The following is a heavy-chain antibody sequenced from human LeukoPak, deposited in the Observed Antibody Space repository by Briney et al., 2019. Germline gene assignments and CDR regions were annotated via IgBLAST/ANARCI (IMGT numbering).Heavy chain of an antibody. CDR1: GGSFSGYY. J-gene: IGHJ6*02. CDR2: INHSGST. V-gene: IGHV4-34*01. D-gene: IGHD6-19*01. Sequence: SETLSLTCAVYGGSFSGYYWSWIRQPPGKGLEWIGEINHSGSTNYNPSLKSRVTISVDTSKNQFSLKLSSVTAADTAVYYCARDSSGWYYYYYYGMDVWGQGTTVTVSS. CDR3: ARDSSGWYYYYYYGMDV.